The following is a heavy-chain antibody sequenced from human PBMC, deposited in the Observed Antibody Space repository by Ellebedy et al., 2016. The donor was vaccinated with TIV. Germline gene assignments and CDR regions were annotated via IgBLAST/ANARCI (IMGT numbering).Heavy chain of an antibody. V-gene: IGHV3-7*03. Sequence: GESLKISCAASGFTFTNYWLSWVRQAPGKGLEWVANIKQDGSETDYVDSVKGRFTISRDNAKNSLYLQMNSLRAEDTAVYYCAREGVGGFDYWGQGTLVTVSS. CDR1: GFTFTNYW. CDR3: AREGVGGFDY. CDR2: IKQDGSET. J-gene: IGHJ4*02. D-gene: IGHD3-10*01.